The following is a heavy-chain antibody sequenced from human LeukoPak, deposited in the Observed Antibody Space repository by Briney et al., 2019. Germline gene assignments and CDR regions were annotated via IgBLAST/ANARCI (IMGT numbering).Heavy chain of an antibody. V-gene: IGHV3-21*01. J-gene: IGHJ5*02. CDR2: ISSSSNYI. CDR3: ARDPSSGWYLKGWFDP. CDR1: GFTFSSYS. D-gene: IGHD6-19*01. Sequence: GGSLRLSCAASGFTFSSYSMNWVRQAPGKGLEWVSSISSSSNYIYYADSVKGRFTVSRDNAKNSLYLQMNSLRAEDTAVYYCARDPSSGWYLKGWFDPWGQGTLVTVSS.